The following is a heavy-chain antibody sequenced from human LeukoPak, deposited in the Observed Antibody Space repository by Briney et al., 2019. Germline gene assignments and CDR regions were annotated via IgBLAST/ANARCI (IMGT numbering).Heavy chain of an antibody. V-gene: IGHV1-69*02. J-gene: IGHJ4*02. CDR1: GGTFSSYT. D-gene: IGHD4-23*01. CDR3: ARITLDYGGNSYFDY. CDR2: IIPILGIA. Sequence: SVKVSCKASGGTFSSYTISWVRQAPGQGLEWMGRIIPILGIANYAQKFQGRVTITADKSTSTAYMELSSLRSEDTAVYYCARITLDYGGNSYFDYWGQGTLVTVSS.